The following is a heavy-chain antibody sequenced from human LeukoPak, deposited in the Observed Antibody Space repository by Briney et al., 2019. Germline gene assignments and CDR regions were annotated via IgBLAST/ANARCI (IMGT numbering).Heavy chain of an antibody. Sequence: SVKVSCKASGGTFSRFTISWVRQAPGQGFEWMGGITPIFGTANFAQKFQGRVTITADESTSTAYMELSGLRSEDTAVYYCALVEGGHNFYFDYWGQGTLVTVSS. CDR1: GGTFSRFT. V-gene: IGHV1-69*13. CDR2: ITPIFGTA. J-gene: IGHJ4*02. D-gene: IGHD5-24*01. CDR3: ALVEGGHNFYFDY.